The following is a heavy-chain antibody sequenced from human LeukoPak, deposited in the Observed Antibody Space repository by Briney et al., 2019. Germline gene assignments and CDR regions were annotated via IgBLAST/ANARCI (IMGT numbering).Heavy chain of an antibody. Sequence: TASETLSLTCTVSGGSISSYYWSWIRQPPGKGLEWIGYIYYSGSTNYNPSLKSRVTISVDTSKNQFSLKLSSLTATDTAVYYCLSGHDNAFDPWGQGTLDTVSP. J-gene: IGHJ5*02. CDR1: GGSISSYY. V-gene: IGHV4-59*12. D-gene: IGHD3-9*01. CDR3: LSGHDNAFDP. CDR2: IYYSGST.